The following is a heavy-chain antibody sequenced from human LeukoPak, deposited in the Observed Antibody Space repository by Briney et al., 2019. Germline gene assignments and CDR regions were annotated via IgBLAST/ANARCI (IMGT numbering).Heavy chain of an antibody. V-gene: IGHV4-59*01. CDR1: GGSISSYY. J-gene: IGHJ4*02. CDR3: ARDVGYYFDY. CDR2: IYYSGST. Sequence: SETLSLTCTVSGGSISSYYWSWIRQPPGKGLEWIGYIYYSGSTNYNPSLKSRVTISVDTSKNQFSLKLSSATAADTAVYYCARDVGYYFDYWGQGTLVTVSS.